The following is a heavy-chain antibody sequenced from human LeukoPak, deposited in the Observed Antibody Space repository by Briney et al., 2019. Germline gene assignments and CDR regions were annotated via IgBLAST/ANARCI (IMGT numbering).Heavy chain of an antibody. CDR1: GFNFSSYW. CDR3: ARGGPYYDSSGYYFI. D-gene: IGHD3-22*01. Sequence: PGGSLRLSCAASGFNFSSYWMHWVRQAPGKGLVWVSRINSDGSSTSYADSVKGRFTISRDNAKNTLYLQMNSLRAEDTAVYYCARGGPYYDSSGYYFIWGQGTLVTVSS. J-gene: IGHJ4*02. V-gene: IGHV3-74*01. CDR2: INSDGSST.